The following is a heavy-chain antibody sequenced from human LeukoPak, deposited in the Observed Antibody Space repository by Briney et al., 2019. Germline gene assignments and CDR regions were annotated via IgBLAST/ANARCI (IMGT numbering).Heavy chain of an antibody. J-gene: IGHJ4*02. V-gene: IGHV3-7*01. D-gene: IGHD2-21*02. CDR1: GFTFGSFY. CDR3: AREQWWRLDY. Sequence: GGSLRLSCAASGFTFGSFYMSWVRQAPGKGLEWVAKVDHDGSGDHYVDSVRGRFTISRDNAKSSGYLEMNNLRADDTAVYYCAREQWWRLDYWGQGALVTVSS. CDR2: VDHDGSGD.